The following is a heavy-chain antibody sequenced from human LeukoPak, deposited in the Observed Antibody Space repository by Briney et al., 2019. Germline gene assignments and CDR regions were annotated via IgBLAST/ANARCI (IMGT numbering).Heavy chain of an antibody. V-gene: IGHV3-33*06. CDR3: EKDLVNFDY. J-gene: IGHJ4*02. D-gene: IGHD2-21*01. CDR1: GFTFNNYG. CDR2: IWYDGRNK. Sequence: PGRSLRLSCAASGFTFNNYGMHWVRQAPGKGLEWVAVIWYDGRNKYYADSVKGRFTISRDNSKNTLYLQMNSLRAEDTAVYYCEKDLVNFDYWGQGTQVTVSS.